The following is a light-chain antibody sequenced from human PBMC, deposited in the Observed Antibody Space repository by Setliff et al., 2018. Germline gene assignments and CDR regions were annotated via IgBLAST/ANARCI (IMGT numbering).Light chain of an antibody. CDR1: NNDVGAYNY. CDR2: DVS. CDR3: CSYAGGSTDV. J-gene: IGLJ1*01. Sequence: QSVLTQPASVSGSPGQSVTISCTGTNNDVGAYNYVSWYQQHPGKAPKFMIYDVSKRSPGASDRFSGSKSGNTASLTISGLQAEDEADYYCCSYAGGSTDVFGTGTKVTVL. V-gene: IGLV2-23*02.